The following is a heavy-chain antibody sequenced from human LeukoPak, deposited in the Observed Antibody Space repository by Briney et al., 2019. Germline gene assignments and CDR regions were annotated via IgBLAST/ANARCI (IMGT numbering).Heavy chain of an antibody. D-gene: IGHD3-22*01. CDR1: AFTFSTYW. J-gene: IGHJ3*02. CDR2: IKEDGSEK. V-gene: IGHV3-7*01. CDR3: ARNPELGSDSTGYRAFDI. Sequence: GGSLTPSCAASAFTFSTYWMTWVRQTPGKGLEWVANIKEDGSEKNYVDSVKGRFTISRDNAKNTLYLQMNSVRAEDTAVYYCARNPELGSDSTGYRAFDIWGQGIMVTVSS.